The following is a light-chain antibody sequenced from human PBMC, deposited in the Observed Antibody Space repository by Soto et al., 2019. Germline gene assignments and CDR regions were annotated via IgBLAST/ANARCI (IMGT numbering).Light chain of an antibody. CDR2: GNS. V-gene: IGLV1-40*01. J-gene: IGLJ3*02. CDR3: QSYDSSMSGSV. Sequence: QSVLTQPPSVSGSPGQRVTISCTGSSSNIGAGYDVHWYQQLPGKAPKLLIYGNSNRPSGVPDRFSGSTSGTSASLAITGLQAEDEADYYCQSYDSSMSGSVFGGGTKLTVL. CDR1: SSNIGAGYD.